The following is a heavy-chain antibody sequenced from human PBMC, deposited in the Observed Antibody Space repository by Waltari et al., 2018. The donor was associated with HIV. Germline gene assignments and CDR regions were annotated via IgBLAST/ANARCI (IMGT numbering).Heavy chain of an antibody. D-gene: IGHD1-26*01. V-gene: IGHV3-9*01. Sequence: EVQLVESGGGLVQPGRSLRLSCAASGFTFDAYAMHWVRQVSGMGREWVSGSSWNSDSTGYADSVKGRFTISRDNAKTSLYLQMNSLRTEDTALYYCAKAESFFHPPDYWGQGTLVTVSS. J-gene: IGHJ4*02. CDR2: SSWNSDST. CDR1: GFTFDAYA. CDR3: AKAESFFHPPDY.